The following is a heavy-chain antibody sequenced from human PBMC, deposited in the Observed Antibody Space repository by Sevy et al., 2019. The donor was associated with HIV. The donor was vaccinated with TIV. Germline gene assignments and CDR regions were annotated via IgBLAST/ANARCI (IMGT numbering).Heavy chain of an antibody. D-gene: IGHD6-19*01. CDR2: IIPILGTV. J-gene: IGHJ4*02. CDR3: VRGGGNGWYYFDY. Sequence: ASVKVSCKASGGTFSTYGISWVRQAPGQGPEWMGGIIPILGTVNYAQKFQGRVTITADESTKTAYMELSSLRSEDTAVYYCVRGGGNGWYYFDYWGQETLVTVS. CDR1: GGTFSTYG. V-gene: IGHV1-69*13.